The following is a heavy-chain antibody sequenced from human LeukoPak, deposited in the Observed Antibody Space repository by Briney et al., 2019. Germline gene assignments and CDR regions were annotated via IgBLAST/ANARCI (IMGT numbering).Heavy chain of an antibody. V-gene: IGHV3-21*01. Sequence: GGSLRLSCAASGFTFSSYSMNWVRQAPGKGLEWVSSISSSSSYIYYADSVKGRFTISRDNAKNSLYLQMNSLRAEDTAVYYCANVHDVYYNGMDVWGQGTTVTVSS. CDR2: ISSSSSYI. CDR3: ANVHDVYYNGMDV. J-gene: IGHJ6*02. D-gene: IGHD3-16*01. CDR1: GFTFSSYS.